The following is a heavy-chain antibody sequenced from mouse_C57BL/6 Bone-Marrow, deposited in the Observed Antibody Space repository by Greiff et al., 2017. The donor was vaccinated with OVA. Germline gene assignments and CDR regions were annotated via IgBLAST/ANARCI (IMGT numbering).Heavy chain of an antibody. CDR1: GYTFTSYW. Sequence: QVQLQQPGAELVRPGTSVKLSCKASGYTFTSYWMHWVQQRPGQGLEWIGVIDPSDSYTNYNQKFKGKATLTVDTSSSTAYMQLSSLTSEDSAVYYCARTPSWGQGTLVTVSA. J-gene: IGHJ3*01. CDR3: ARTPS. V-gene: IGHV1-59*01. CDR2: IDPSDSYT.